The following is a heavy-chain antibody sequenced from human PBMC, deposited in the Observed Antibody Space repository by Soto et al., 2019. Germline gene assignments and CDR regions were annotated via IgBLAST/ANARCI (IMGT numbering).Heavy chain of an antibody. Sequence: EVQLVESGGGSVQPGGSLRLSCVASGITFTNYWMHWVRQVPGKGLVWVARVDSDGRGTSYADFVKGRFTISRDNAKNTLYLQMNRLRVELTTMDYCGPALEHWGQGIAVSVPS. V-gene: IGHV3-74*01. CDR2: VDSDGRGT. CDR1: GITFTNYW. D-gene: IGHD2-2*01. J-gene: IGHJ4*02. CDR3: GPALEH.